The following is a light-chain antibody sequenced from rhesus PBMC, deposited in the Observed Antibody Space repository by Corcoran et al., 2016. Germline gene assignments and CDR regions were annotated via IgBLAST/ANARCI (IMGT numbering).Light chain of an antibody. CDR1: QSLVHSNGNTY. CDR3: MQYTHIPFT. CDR2: KVS. Sequence: DVVMTQSPLALPITPGQPASISCRSSQSLVHSNGNTYLSWFQQKPGQPPRLLIYKVSNRYSGVPGRFSVSGAGTDFTLKISRVEAEDVGVYYCMQYTHIPFTFGPGTKLDIK. V-gene: IGKV2-65*01. J-gene: IGKJ3*01.